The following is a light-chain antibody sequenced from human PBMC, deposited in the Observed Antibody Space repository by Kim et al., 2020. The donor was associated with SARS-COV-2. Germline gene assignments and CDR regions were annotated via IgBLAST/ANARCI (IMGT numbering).Light chain of an antibody. CDR3: VSWDASLNGPL. CDR2: GND. V-gene: IGLV1-44*01. J-gene: IGLJ3*02. Sequence: QSALTHPPSASATPGQRVAISCSGSSSNIGSNTVNWYQQLPGAAPKLLIYGNDQRPSGVPDRFSASKSDTSASLAISGLHSEDEAVYYCVSWDASLNGPLFGGGTKLTVL. CDR1: SSNIGSNT.